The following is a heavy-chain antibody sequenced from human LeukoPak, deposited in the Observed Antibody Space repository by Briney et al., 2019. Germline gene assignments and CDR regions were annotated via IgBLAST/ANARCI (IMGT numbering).Heavy chain of an antibody. V-gene: IGHV3-21*01. Sequence: PGGSLRLSCAASGFTFSSYSMNWVRQAPGKGLEWVSSISSSSSYIYYADSVKGRFTISRDNAKNSLYLQMNSLRAEDTAVYYCARDQGSSWTFDYWGQGPWSPSPQ. CDR2: ISSSSSYI. J-gene: IGHJ4*02. D-gene: IGHD6-13*01. CDR3: ARDQGSSWTFDY. CDR1: GFTFSSYS.